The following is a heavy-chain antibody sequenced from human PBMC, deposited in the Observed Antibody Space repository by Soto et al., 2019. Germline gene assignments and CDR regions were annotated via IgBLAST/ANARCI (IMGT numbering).Heavy chain of an antibody. CDR2: SSGSGGST. D-gene: IGHD6-13*01. CDR1: GFTFSSYA. CDR3: AKDYSSSWYVDYYGMDG. Sequence: EVQLLESGGGLVQPGGSLRLSCAASGFTFSSYAMSWVRQAPGKGLEWVSASSGSGGSTYYADCVKGRFTISRDNSKNAVYRHMSRLRAEDTAVYYWAKDYSSSWYVDYYGMDGWGHGATVTVSS. V-gene: IGHV3-23*01. J-gene: IGHJ6*02.